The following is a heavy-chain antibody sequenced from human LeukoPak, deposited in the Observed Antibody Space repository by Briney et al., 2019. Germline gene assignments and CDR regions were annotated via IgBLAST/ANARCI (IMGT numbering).Heavy chain of an antibody. V-gene: IGHV4-34*01. CDR3: ARDNTGIQLWLRDAYYYYYMDV. CDR1: GGSFSGYY. CDR2: IHHSGST. D-gene: IGHD5-18*01. Sequence: PSETLSLTCAVYGGSFSGYYWSWIRQPPGKGLEWIGEIHHSGSTNYNPSLKSRVTISVDTSKNQFSLKLSSVTAADTAVYYCARDNTGIQLWLRDAYYYYYMDVWGKGTTVTVSS. J-gene: IGHJ6*03.